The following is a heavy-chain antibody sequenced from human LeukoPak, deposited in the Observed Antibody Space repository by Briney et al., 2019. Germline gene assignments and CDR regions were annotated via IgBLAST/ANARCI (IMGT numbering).Heavy chain of an antibody. CDR1: GFTFSSYA. CDR2: ISGSGGST. V-gene: IGHV3-23*01. Sequence: GGSLRLSCAASGFTFSSYAMSWVRQAPGKGLEWVSAISGSGGSTYYADSVKGRFTISRDNSKSTLYLQMNSLRAEDTAVYYCAKDRTSDSSGYVYYFDYWGQGTLVTISS. J-gene: IGHJ4*02. CDR3: AKDRTSDSSGYVYYFDY. D-gene: IGHD3-22*01.